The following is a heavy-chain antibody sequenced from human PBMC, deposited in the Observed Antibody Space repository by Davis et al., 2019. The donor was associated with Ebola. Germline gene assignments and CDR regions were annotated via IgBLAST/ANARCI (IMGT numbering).Heavy chain of an antibody. V-gene: IGHV4-59*08. Sequence: SETLSLTCSVSGGSISNYYWSWIRQPPGKGLEWIGYISYSGNTNYNPSLKSRVTISVDTSKNQFSLKLSSVTAADTAVYYCARSSGPDDWFDPWGQGTLVTVSS. J-gene: IGHJ5*02. CDR2: ISYSGNT. CDR3: ARSSGPDDWFDP. CDR1: GGSISNYY. D-gene: IGHD3-22*01.